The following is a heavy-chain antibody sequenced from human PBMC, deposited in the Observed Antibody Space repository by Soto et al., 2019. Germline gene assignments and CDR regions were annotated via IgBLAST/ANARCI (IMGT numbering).Heavy chain of an antibody. J-gene: IGHJ3*02. CDR1: GGTFSSYA. V-gene: IGHV1-69*13. D-gene: IGHD4-17*01. CDR3: AATVPTLAGAFDI. Sequence: ASVQVSCKASGGTFSSYAISWVRQAPGQGLEWMGGIIPIFGTANYAQKFQGRVTITADESTSTAYMELSSLRSEDTAVYYCAATVPTLAGAFDIWWQGKMVTVAS. CDR2: IIPIFGTA.